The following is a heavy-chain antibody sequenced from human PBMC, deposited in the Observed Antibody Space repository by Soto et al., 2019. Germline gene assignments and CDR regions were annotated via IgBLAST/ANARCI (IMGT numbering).Heavy chain of an antibody. D-gene: IGHD2-21*02. CDR2: IIPIFGTA. CDR1: GVTFSSYA. V-gene: IGHV1-69*13. Sequence: GASVKVSCKASGVTFSSYAISWVRQAPGQGLEWMGGIIPIFGTANYAQKFQGRVTITADESTSTAYMELSSLRSEDTAVYYCVRTAREGAVAPHWFDRWGQGTQVTVSS. J-gene: IGHJ5*02. CDR3: VRTAREGAVAPHWFDR.